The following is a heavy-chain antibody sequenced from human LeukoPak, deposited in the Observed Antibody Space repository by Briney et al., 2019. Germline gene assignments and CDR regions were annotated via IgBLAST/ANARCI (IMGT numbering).Heavy chain of an antibody. Sequence: SEALSLTCTVSGGSISSGDYYWTWIRQPPGKGLEWIGYIHYSGSTYYNPSLKSRLTISVDTSKNQFSLKLSSVTAADTAVYYCAREDDYYGKRGFDYWGQGTLVTVSS. D-gene: IGHD3-10*01. J-gene: IGHJ4*02. CDR1: GGSISSGDYY. CDR2: IHYSGST. V-gene: IGHV4-30-4*08. CDR3: AREDDYYGKRGFDY.